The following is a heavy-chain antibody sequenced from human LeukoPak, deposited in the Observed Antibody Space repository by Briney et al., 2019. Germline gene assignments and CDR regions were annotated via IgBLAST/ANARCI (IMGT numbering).Heavy chain of an antibody. D-gene: IGHD4-23*01. CDR1: GYSISSGYY. CDR2: IYHSGST. CDR3: ARVPLSYGGRRGVYFDY. J-gene: IGHJ4*02. V-gene: IGHV4-38-2*02. Sequence: SETLSLTCTVSGYSISSGYYWGWIRQPPGKGLEWIGSIYHSGSTYYNPSFKSRVTISVDTSKNQFYLKLRSVTAADTAVYYCARVPLSYGGRRGVYFDYWGQGTLVTVSS.